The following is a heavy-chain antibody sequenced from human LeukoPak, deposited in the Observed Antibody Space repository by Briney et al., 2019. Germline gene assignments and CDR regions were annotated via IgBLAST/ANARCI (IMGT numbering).Heavy chain of an antibody. CDR2: IYYSGST. CDR1: GGSISSSSYY. J-gene: IGHJ4*02. V-gene: IGHV4-39*07. D-gene: IGHD6-19*01. Sequence: SETLSLTCTVSGGSISSSSYYWGWIRQPPGKGLEWIGSIYYSGSTYYNPSLKSRATISIDTSKNQFSLKLGSVTAADTAVYYCAREYTLYRSGWFLDYWGXGTXVXVSS. CDR3: AREYTLYRSGWFLDY.